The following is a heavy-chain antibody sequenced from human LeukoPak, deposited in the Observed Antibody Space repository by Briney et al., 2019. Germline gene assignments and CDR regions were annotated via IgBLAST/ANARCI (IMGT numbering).Heavy chain of an antibody. D-gene: IGHD1-26*01. CDR3: ARGGRIVGATPLLDH. CDR1: GGSISSYY. V-gene: IGHV4-4*07. J-gene: IGHJ4*02. CDR2: IYSSGST. Sequence: PSETLSLTCTVSGGSISSYYWNWIRQPAGKGLEWIGHIYSSGSTNYNPSLKSRVTMSVDTSKNQFSLKLSSVTAADTAVYYCARGGRIVGATPLLDHWGQGTLVTVSS.